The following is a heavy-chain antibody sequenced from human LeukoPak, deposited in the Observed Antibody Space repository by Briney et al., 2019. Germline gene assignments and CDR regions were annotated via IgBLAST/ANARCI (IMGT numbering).Heavy chain of an antibody. V-gene: IGHV4-30-4*01. CDR3: ARDLAYYYGSGSSYTNFDAFDI. Sequence: SETLSLTCTVSGGSISSGDYYWSWLRQPPGKGLEWIGYIYYSGSTYYNPSLRSRVTISVDTSKNQFSLKLSSVTAADTAVYYCARDLAYYYGSGSSYTNFDAFDIWGQGTMVTVSS. J-gene: IGHJ3*02. D-gene: IGHD3-10*01. CDR1: GGSISSGDYY. CDR2: IYYSGST.